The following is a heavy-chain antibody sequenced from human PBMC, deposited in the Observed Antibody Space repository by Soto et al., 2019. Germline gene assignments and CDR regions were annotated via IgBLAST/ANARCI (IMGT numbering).Heavy chain of an antibody. Sequence: QVQLQQWGAGLLKPSETLSLTCAVYGGSFSGYYWSWIRQPPGKGLEWIGEINHSGSTNYNPSLKSRVTISVDTSKNQFSLKLSSVTAADTAVYYCARVSSGWYLGDYWGQGTLVTVSS. CDR2: INHSGST. V-gene: IGHV4-34*01. D-gene: IGHD6-19*01. CDR3: ARVSSGWYLGDY. J-gene: IGHJ4*02. CDR1: GGSFSGYY.